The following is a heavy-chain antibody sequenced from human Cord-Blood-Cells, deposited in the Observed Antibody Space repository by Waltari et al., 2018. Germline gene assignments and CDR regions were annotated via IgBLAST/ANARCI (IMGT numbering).Heavy chain of an antibody. V-gene: IGHV1-69*01. D-gene: IGHD3-16*01. J-gene: IGHJ2*01. CDR2: SIPSFGTA. CDR3: AREFRGDWYFDL. CDR1: GGPFSSYA. Sequence: QVQLVQSGAEVKKPGSSVKVSCKASGGPFSSYAISGVRQAPGQGLEGMGGSIPSFGTANYAQKFQGRVTITADESTSTAYMELSSVRSEDTAVYYCAREFRGDWYFDLWGRGTLVTVSS.